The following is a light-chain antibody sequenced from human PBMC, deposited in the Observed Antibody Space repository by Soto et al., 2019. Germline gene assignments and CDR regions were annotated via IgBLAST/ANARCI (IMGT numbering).Light chain of an antibody. CDR3: QQYNNWPPGIT. CDR2: GAS. CDR1: QSVSSN. Sequence: VISGCRTTLSVSPGERATLSCRASQSVSSNLAWYQQKPGQAPRLLIYGASTRATGIPARFNGSGSGTEFTLTISSLQSEDFAVYYCQQYNNWPPGITFGQGTRLEI. J-gene: IGKJ5*01. V-gene: IGKV3-15*01.